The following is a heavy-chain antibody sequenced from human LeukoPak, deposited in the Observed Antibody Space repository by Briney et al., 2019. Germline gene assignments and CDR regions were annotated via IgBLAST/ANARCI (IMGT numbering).Heavy chain of an antibody. CDR3: ARLGRQQLGGNWFDP. J-gene: IGHJ5*02. CDR1: GGSISSYY. D-gene: IGHD6-13*01. CDR2: IYYSGST. Sequence: SETLSLTCTVSGGSISSYYWSWIRQPPGKGLEWIGYIYYSGSTNYNPSLKSRVTISVATSKNQFSLKLSSVTAADTAVYYCARLGRQQLGGNWFDPWGQGTLVTVSS. V-gene: IGHV4-59*08.